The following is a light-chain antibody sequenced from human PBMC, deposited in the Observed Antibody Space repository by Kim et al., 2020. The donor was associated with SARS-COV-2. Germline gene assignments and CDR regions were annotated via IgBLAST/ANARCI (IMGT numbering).Light chain of an antibody. CDR1: QGISNH. J-gene: IGKJ4*01. CDR2: DAS. CDR3: LQHTNYPLT. V-gene: IGKV1-17*03. Sequence: SAAVGDRVTITCRASQGISNHFAWFQLKPGKAPQRLIYDASSLHSGVPSRFSGSGYGTEFTLTISNLQPEDTATYYCLQHTNYPLTFGGGTKLEI.